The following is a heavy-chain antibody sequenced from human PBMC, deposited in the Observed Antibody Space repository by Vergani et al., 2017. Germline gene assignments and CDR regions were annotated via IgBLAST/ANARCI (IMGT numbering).Heavy chain of an antibody. CDR2: ISYDGSNK. CDR3: ARGSGYGYGQYYFDY. CDR1: GFTFSSYA. V-gene: IGHV3-30-3*01. D-gene: IGHD5-12*01. Sequence: QVQLVESGGGVVQPGRSLRFSCAASGFTFSSYAMHWVRQAPGKGLEWVAVISYDGSNKYYADSVKGRFTISRDNSKNTLYLQMNSLRAEDTAVYYCARGSGYGYGQYYFDYWGQGTLVTVSS. J-gene: IGHJ4*02.